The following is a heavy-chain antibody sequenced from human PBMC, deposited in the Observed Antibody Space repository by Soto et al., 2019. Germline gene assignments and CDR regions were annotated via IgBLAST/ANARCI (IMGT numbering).Heavy chain of an antibody. CDR1: GYTFTSYS. Sequence: QVQLMQSGADMKKPGASVKVSCKASGYTFTSYSMHWVRQAPGQGLEWVGMINPRGCSTTYAQKFRGRVNMTIDTSTSTGYRKLSILICDETAVYSCARSEGRCVILNRVDPWGQGTMVIVSP. CDR2: INPRGCST. V-gene: IGHV1-46*01. CDR3: ARSEGRCVILNRVDP. D-gene: IGHD1-26*01. J-gene: IGHJ5*02.